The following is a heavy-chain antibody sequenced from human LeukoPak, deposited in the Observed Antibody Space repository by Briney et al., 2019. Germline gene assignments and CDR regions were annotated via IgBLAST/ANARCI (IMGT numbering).Heavy chain of an antibody. Sequence: SQTLSLTFAISGDSVSSNSAAWNWIRQSPSRGLEWLGRTYYRSKWYNDYAVSVKSRITINPDTSKNQFSLQLNSVTPEDTAVYYCARDLASSGWFAEYYYYYYGMDVWGQGTTVTVSS. D-gene: IGHD6-19*01. CDR3: ARDLASSGWFAEYYYYYYGMDV. CDR1: GDSVSSNSAA. J-gene: IGHJ6*02. V-gene: IGHV6-1*01. CDR2: TYYRSKWYN.